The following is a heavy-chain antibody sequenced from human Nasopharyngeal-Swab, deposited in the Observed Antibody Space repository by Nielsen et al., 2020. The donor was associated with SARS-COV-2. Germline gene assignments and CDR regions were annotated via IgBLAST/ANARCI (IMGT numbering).Heavy chain of an antibody. CDR3: ARAGRVGDAYTGLDV. CDR1: GGSFNGFY. V-gene: IGHV4-34*01. Sequence: VSLRLSCSVSGGSFNGFYWNWIRQTPGKGLEWIGEINHNERTNYNPSLKSRVPMSVDTSTNQVSLKLHSLTATDTAVYYCARAGRVGDAYTGLDVWGQGTTVTVSS. CDR2: INHNERT. J-gene: IGHJ6*02. D-gene: IGHD5-24*01.